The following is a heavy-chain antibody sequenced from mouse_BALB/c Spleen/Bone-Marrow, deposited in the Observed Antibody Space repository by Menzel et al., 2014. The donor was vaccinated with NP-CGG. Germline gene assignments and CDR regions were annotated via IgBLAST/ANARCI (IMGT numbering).Heavy chain of an antibody. Sequence: EVHLVESGPSLVKPSQTLSLTCSVTGDSITSGYWNWIRKFPGNKLEYMGYINYSGSTYYNPSLKSRISITRDTSKNQYYLQLNSVTTEDTATYYCARYEGPSRAMDYWGQGTSVTVSS. CDR3: ARYEGPSRAMDY. CDR2: INYSGST. V-gene: IGHV3-8*02. J-gene: IGHJ4*01. CDR1: GDSITSGY.